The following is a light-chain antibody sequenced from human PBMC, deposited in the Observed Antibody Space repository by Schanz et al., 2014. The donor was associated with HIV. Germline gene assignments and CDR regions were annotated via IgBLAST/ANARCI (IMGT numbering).Light chain of an antibody. J-gene: IGLJ2*01. V-gene: IGLV1-40*01. Sequence: QSVLTQPPSVSGAPGQRVTISCTGSSSNIGAGYDVHWYHHLPGTAPKLLIYGNNNRPSGVPDRFSGSNSGTSASLAISGLRSEDEASYYCSTWDDSLSGRLFGGGTQLTVL. CDR3: STWDDSLSGRL. CDR2: GNN. CDR1: SSNIGAGYD.